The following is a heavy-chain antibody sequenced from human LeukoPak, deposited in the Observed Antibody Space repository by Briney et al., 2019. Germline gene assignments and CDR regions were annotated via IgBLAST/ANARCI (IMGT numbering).Heavy chain of an antibody. CDR3: AKVSITMIEGYFDY. D-gene: IGHD3-22*01. V-gene: IGHV3-23*01. Sequence: GGSLRLSCAASGFTFSSYSMNWVRQAPGKGLEWVSAISGSVGSTYYADSLKGRVTISRDNSKNMLYLQMNSLRAEDTAVYYCAKVSITMIEGYFDYWGQGTLVTVSS. CDR1: GFTFSSYS. CDR2: ISGSVGST. J-gene: IGHJ4*02.